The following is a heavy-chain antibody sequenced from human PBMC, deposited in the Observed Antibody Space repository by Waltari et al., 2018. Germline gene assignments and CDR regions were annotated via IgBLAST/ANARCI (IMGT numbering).Heavy chain of an antibody. CDR2: INPNSGGT. V-gene: IGHV1-2*02. CDR3: ARDPYSYGTNWYFGL. Sequence: QVQLVQSGAEVKKPGASVKVSCKASGYTFTGYYMHWVRQAPGQGLEWMGWINPNSGGTNYAQKFQGRVTMTRDTSISTAYMELSRLRSDDTAVYYCARDPYSYGTNWYFGLWGRGTLVTVSS. D-gene: IGHD5-18*01. CDR1: GYTFTGYY. J-gene: IGHJ2*01.